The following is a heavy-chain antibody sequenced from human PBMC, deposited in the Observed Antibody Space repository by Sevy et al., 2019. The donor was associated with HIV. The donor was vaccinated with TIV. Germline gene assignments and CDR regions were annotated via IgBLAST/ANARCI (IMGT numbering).Heavy chain of an antibody. Sequence: GGSLRLSCAASGFTFSSYGMHWVRQAPGKGLEWVAFIRYDGSNKYYADSVKGRFTISRDKSKNTLYLQMNSLRAEDTAVYYCAKDRHKDVLRFLEWLPDYWGQGTLVTVSS. V-gene: IGHV3-30*02. D-gene: IGHD3-3*01. CDR1: GFTFSSYG. CDR2: IRYDGSNK. CDR3: AKDRHKDVLRFLEWLPDY. J-gene: IGHJ4*02.